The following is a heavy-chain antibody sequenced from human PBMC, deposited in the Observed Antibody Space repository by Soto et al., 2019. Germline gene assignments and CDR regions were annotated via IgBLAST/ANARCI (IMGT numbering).Heavy chain of an antibody. J-gene: IGHJ4*02. V-gene: IGHV4-30-2*01. Sequence: SETLSLTCAVSGGSISRGGSSWSWIRQPPGKGLEWIGYIYHSGSTYYNPSLKSRVTISVDRSKNQFSLKLSSVTAADTAVYYCARAGDSSGPVALGYWGQGTLVT. CDR2: IYHSGST. D-gene: IGHD6-19*01. CDR3: ARAGDSSGPVALGY. CDR1: GGSISRGGSS.